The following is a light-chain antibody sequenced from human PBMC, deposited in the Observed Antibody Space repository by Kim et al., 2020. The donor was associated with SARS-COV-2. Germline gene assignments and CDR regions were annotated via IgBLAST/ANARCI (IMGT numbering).Light chain of an antibody. J-gene: IGLJ3*02. V-gene: IGLV4-60*03. CDR2: LEGSGSY. CDR1: SGHSTYI. CDR3: ETWDSYTWV. Sequence: QPVLTQSSSASATPGSSVKLTCTLSSGHSTYIIAWHQQQPGKAPRYLMKLEGSGSYNRGSGVPDRFSGSSSGADRYLTISNLQSEDEADYYCETWDSYTWVFGGGTKLTVL.